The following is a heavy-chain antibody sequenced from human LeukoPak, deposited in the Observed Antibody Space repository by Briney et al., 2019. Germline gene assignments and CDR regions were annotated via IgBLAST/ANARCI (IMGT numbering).Heavy chain of an antibody. Sequence: SETLSLACTVASGSISSYYWSWIRQPPGKGLEWIGYIYYSGSTNYNPSLKRRITISVDTSKNQFSLKLSSVTAADTAVYYCARTYYDFWSGSRYWYFHLWGRGTLVTVSS. D-gene: IGHD3-3*01. CDR2: IYYSGST. CDR3: ARTYYDFWSGSRYWYFHL. V-gene: IGHV4-59*08. J-gene: IGHJ2*01. CDR1: SGSISSYY.